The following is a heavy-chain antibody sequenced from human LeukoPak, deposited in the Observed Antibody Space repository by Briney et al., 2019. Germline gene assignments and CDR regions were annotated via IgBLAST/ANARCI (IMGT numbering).Heavy chain of an antibody. J-gene: IGHJ4*02. V-gene: IGHV3-23*05. CDR3: AKKGSLVSPGNYFDY. CDR1: RFTPSGYA. D-gene: IGHD2-2*01. CDR2: LYESGSAT. Sequence: GGSLRLSCAASRFTPSGYAMRGVRQAPGEGLGWGPRLYESGSATYYADSVKGRFTISRDNSKNTLYLQMDSLRAEDTAVYYCAKKGSLVSPGNYFDYWGQGTLVTVSS.